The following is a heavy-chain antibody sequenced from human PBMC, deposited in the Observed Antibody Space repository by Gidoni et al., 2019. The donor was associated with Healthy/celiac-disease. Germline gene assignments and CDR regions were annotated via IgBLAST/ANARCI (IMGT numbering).Heavy chain of an antibody. CDR2: ISYDGSNK. J-gene: IGHJ5*02. D-gene: IGHD3-3*01. Sequence: GVQPGRSLRLSCAASGFTFSSYGMHWVRQAPGKGLEWVAVISYDGSNKYYADSVKGRFTISRDNSKNTLYLQMNSLRAEDTAVYYCAKAVITIFGVVKAGWFDPWGQGTLVTVSS. V-gene: IGHV3-30*18. CDR1: GFTFSSYG. CDR3: AKAVITIFGVVKAGWFDP.